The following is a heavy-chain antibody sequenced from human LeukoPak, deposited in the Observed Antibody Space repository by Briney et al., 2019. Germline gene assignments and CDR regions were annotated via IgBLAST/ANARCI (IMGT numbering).Heavy chain of an antibody. CDR3: VRDSDYQRNSGGRYAHYDALDI. D-gene: IGHD2-21*01. J-gene: IGHJ3*02. Sequence: GGSLRLSCAASGFTFSTSWMSWVRQAPGKGLEWVANIKADGSVKHYVDSMEGRFSTSRDNARSSLYLQMNNLRAEDTAVYYCVRDSDYQRNSGGRYAHYDALDIWGHGTMVTVSS. CDR2: IKADGSVK. V-gene: IGHV3-7*01. CDR1: GFTFSTSW.